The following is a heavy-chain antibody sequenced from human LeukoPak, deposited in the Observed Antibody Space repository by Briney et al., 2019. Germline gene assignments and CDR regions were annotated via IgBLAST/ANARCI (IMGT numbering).Heavy chain of an antibody. CDR1: GYSFTTYW. CDR3: ATIASAGGRVY. D-gene: IGHD2-21*01. J-gene: IGHJ4*02. CDR2: IYPGDSDT. V-gene: IGHV5-51*01. Sequence: GESLKISCKGFGYSFTTYWIGWVRQMPGKGLEWMGIIYPGDSDTRYSPSFQGQVTISADKSVSTAYLQWSNLEASDTAMYYCATIASAGGRVYLGQGTQVTVPS.